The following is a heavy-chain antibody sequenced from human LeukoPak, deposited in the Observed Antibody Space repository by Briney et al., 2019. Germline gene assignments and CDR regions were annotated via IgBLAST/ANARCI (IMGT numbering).Heavy chain of an antibody. Sequence: PGGSLRLSCAASGFTFGFYAMAWVRQAPGKGLEWVSGIGASGGGTFYADSVKGRFTISRDNFKDTLYLQMSSLRAEGTAVYYCATFKDGYPYNWFDSWGQGTLVTVSS. CDR3: ATFKDGYPYNWFDS. D-gene: IGHD5-18*01. J-gene: IGHJ5*01. V-gene: IGHV3-23*01. CDR1: GFTFGFYA. CDR2: IGASGGGT.